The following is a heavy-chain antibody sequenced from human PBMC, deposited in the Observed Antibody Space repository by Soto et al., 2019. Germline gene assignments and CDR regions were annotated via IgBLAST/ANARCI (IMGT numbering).Heavy chain of an antibody. CDR1: GDSINSDKYY. CDR2: IYYRGNT. J-gene: IGHJ4*02. Sequence: SETLSLTCSVSGDSINSDKYYWGWIRQPPGKGLEWIGSIYYRGNTYYNPSLQTRATISLYTSKRQFSLKLTSVSPPDSAVFFCASLEGLATISYYFDYWGQGALVTVPS. CDR3: ASLEGLATISYYFDY. V-gene: IGHV4-39*01. D-gene: IGHD3-9*01.